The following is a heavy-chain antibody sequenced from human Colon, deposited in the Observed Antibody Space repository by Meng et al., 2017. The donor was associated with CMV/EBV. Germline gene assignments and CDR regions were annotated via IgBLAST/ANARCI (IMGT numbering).Heavy chain of an antibody. Sequence: GESLKISCKASGYTFTGHYIHWVRQAPGQGLEWMGWINPQSGGVNYAQKFQGRVTMTRDESISTAYMDVTRLTSDDTAVYYCARIKWSRYAYYAMDVWGQGTTVTVSS. D-gene: IGHD3-3*01. CDR1: GYTFTGHY. V-gene: IGHV1-2*02. J-gene: IGHJ6*02. CDR2: INPQSGGV. CDR3: ARIKWSRYAYYAMDV.